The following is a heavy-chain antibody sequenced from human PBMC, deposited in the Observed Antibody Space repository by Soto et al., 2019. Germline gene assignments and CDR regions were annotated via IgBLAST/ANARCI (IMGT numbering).Heavy chain of an antibody. CDR3: ARAARYCSGGSCFYYYYYMTS. D-gene: IGHD2-15*01. J-gene: IGHJ6*03. V-gene: IGHV1-69*02. Sequence: QVQLVQSGAEVKKPGSSVKVSCKASGGTFSSYTISWVRQAPGQGLEWMGRIIPILGIANYAQKFQGRVTITADKSTSTAYMELSSLRSEDTAVYYCARAARYCSGGSCFYYYYYMTSGAKGPRSPSP. CDR2: IIPILGIA. CDR1: GGTFSSYT.